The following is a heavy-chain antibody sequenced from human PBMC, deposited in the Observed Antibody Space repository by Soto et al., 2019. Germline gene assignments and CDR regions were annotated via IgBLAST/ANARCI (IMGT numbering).Heavy chain of an antibody. Sequence: QVQLVQSGAEVKKPGASVKVSCKASGYSFTNNDINWVRQATGQGLEWMGWMNPNSGNTGYAQKFQGRVTMTRNTCRSKVSMDVRRLRSDDVAGYYCARGSGRYKVFVPWVQGTLVSMSS. CDR2: MNPNSGNT. CDR1: GYSFTNND. J-gene: IGHJ5*02. V-gene: IGHV1-8*01. CDR3: ARGSGRYKVFVP. D-gene: IGHD1-26*01.